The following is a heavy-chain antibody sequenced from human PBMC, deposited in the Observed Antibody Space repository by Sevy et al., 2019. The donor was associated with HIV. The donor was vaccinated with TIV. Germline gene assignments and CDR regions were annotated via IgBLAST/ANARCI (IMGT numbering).Heavy chain of an antibody. CDR2: ISSSSIYI. CDR1: GFTFSSYS. D-gene: IGHD3-22*01. J-gene: IGHJ6*02. CDR3: ARVYYDSSGYFTFHYYGMDV. V-gene: IGHV3-21*01. Sequence: GGSLRLSCAASGFTFSSYSMNWVRQAPGKGLEWVSSISSSSIYIYYADSLKGRFTISRDNAKNSLYLQMNSLRAEDTAVYYCARVYYDSSGYFTFHYYGMDVWGQGTTVTVSS.